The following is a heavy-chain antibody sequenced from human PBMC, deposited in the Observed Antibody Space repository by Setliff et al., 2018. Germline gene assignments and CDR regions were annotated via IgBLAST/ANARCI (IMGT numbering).Heavy chain of an antibody. V-gene: IGHV3-30*04. Sequence: PGVSPRLSCAASGFTFSSYAMHWVRQAPGRGLEWVAVISYDGSNKYYADSVKGRFTISRDNSKNTLYLQMNSLRAEDTAVYYCARDRKRRSSSWENYFQHWGQGTLVTVSS. D-gene: IGHD6-13*01. CDR2: ISYDGSNK. CDR3: ARDRKRRSSSWENYFQH. CDR1: GFTFSSYA. J-gene: IGHJ1*01.